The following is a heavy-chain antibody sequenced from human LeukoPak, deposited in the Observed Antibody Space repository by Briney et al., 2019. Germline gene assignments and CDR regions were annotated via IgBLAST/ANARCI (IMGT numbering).Heavy chain of an antibody. CDR1: GYTFTSYD. CDR2: INPNSGGT. Sequence: GASVKVSCKASGYTFTSYDINWVRQATGQGLEWMGWINPNSGGTNYAQKFQGRVTMTRDTSISTAYIELSRLRSDDTAVYYCARAGPTTTVVRGFFPSWGQGTLVTVSS. CDR3: ARAGPTTTVVRGFFPS. D-gene: IGHD4-23*01. V-gene: IGHV1-2*02. J-gene: IGHJ4*02.